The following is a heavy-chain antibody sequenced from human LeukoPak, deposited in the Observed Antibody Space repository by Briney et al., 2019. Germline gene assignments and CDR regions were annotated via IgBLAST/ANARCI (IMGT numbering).Heavy chain of an antibody. CDR3: ARVIGGIRYFDWYNWFDP. CDR2: ISSSSSYT. D-gene: IGHD3-9*01. Sequence: PGGSLRLSCAASGFTFSDYYMSWIRQAPGTGLEWVSYISSSSSYTNYADSVKGRFTISRDNAKNSLYLQMNSLRAEDTAVYYCARVIGGIRYFDWYNWFDPWGQGTLVTVSS. V-gene: IGHV3-11*05. J-gene: IGHJ5*02. CDR1: GFTFSDYY.